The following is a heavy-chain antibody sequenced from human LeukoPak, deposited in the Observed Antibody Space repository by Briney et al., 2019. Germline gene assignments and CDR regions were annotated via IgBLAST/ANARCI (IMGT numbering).Heavy chain of an antibody. J-gene: IGHJ4*02. CDR2: IYYSGST. Sequence: SETLSLTCTVSGGSVSSGSYYWSWIRQPPGKGLEWIGYIYYSGSTNYNPSLKSRVTISVDTSKNQFSLKLSSVTAADPAVYYCARGLYGSGSYYNVDFDYWGQGTLVTVSS. V-gene: IGHV4-61*01. D-gene: IGHD3-10*01. CDR3: ARGLYGSGSYYNVDFDY. CDR1: GGSVSSGSYY.